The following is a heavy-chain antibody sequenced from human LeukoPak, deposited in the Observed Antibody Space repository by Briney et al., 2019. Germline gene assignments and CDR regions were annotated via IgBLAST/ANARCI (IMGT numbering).Heavy chain of an antibody. CDR1: GFTFSTYA. CDR3: AKVPLYYYGIPVGY. Sequence: PGGSLRLSCVASGFTFSTYAMSWVRQAPGKGLEWVSSISGGDVSTSYTDSVKGRFTISRDNSKNTLYLQMNSLRAEDTAVYYCAKVPLYYYGIPVGYWGQGTLVTVSS. CDR2: ISGGDVST. J-gene: IGHJ4*02. D-gene: IGHD3-10*01. V-gene: IGHV3-23*01.